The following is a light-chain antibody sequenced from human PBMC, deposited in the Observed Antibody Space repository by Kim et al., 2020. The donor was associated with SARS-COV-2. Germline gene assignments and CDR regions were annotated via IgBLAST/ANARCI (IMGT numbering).Light chain of an antibody. CDR3: QQYKNWPLT. CDR1: QSVNRD. V-gene: IGKV3-15*01. Sequence: PGERATLSCKTSQSVNRDLAWYQQKPGQAPRLLIDGASTRATDVPARFTGSGSGTEFTLTISSLQSEDFAVYYCQQYKNWPLTFGGGTKVDIK. CDR2: GAS. J-gene: IGKJ4*01.